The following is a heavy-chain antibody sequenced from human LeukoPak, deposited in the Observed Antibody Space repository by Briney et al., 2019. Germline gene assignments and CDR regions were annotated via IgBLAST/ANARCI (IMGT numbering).Heavy chain of an antibody. CDR1: GFTLSSFG. J-gene: IGHJ3*01. D-gene: IGHD4-17*01. Sequence: GGSLRLSCAASGFTLSSFGMHCVRQAPGKRQEWGAVIWSGRSNKYYAAFVRGRLTFSRDNSKNTLSLKMNSLRAEDTAVYYCVKESGPYGAFDGWGQGTMVTVSS. CDR2: IWSGRSNK. V-gene: IGHV3-30*02. CDR3: VKESGPYGAFDG.